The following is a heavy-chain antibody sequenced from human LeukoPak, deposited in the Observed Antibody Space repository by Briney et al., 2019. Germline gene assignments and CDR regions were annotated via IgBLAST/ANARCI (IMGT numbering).Heavy chain of an antibody. CDR2: ISSSGGST. V-gene: IGHV3-23*01. Sequence: GGSLRLSCAASGFTFSSYAMSWVRQAPGKGLEWVSAISSSGGSTYYADSVKGRFTISRDNSKNTLYLQMNSLRAEDTAVYYCAKDPLWVVVVPAAPDFDYWGQGTLVTVSS. D-gene: IGHD2-2*01. CDR3: AKDPLWVVVVPAAPDFDY. CDR1: GFTFSSYA. J-gene: IGHJ4*02.